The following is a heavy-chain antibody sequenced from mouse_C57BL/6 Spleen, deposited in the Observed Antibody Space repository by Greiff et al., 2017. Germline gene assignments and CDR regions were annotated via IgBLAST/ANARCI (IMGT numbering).Heavy chain of an antibody. CDR1: GYTFTRYG. Sequence: QVQLQQSGAELARPGASVKLSCKASGYTFTRYGISWVKQRTGQGLEWIGELYPRSGNTYYNEKFKGKATLTADKSSSTAYMELRSLTSADSAVYFWARWTTEDYFDYWGQGTTLTVSS. D-gene: IGHD1-1*01. CDR2: LYPRSGNT. CDR3: ARWTTEDYFDY. J-gene: IGHJ2*01. V-gene: IGHV1-81*01.